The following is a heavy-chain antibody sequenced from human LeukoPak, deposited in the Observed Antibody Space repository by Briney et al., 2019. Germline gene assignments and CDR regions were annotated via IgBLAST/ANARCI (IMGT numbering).Heavy chain of an antibody. CDR1: GYSFTSYW. J-gene: IGHJ4*02. D-gene: IGHD5-18*01. V-gene: IGHV5-51*01. CDR2: IYPGDSDT. CDR3: ARHKGGVDTDMVFDY. Sequence: GESLKISCKCSGYSFTSYWIGWVRQMPGKGLEWMGIIYPGDSDTRYSPSFQGQVTISADKSISPAYLQWSSLKASDTAMYYCARHKGGVDTDMVFDYWGQGTMVTVSS.